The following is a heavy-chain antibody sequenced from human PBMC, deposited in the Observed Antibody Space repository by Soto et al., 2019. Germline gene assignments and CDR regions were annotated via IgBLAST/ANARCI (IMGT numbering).Heavy chain of an antibody. D-gene: IGHD5-18*01. CDR2: ISYDGSNK. V-gene: IGHV3-30-3*01. CDR3: ATPYDSYGYN. Sequence: GGSRRLSCAASGFTFCGYAMHCVRQAPGKGLEWVAVISYDGSNKYYADSVKGRFTISRDNSKNTLYLQMNSLRAEDTAVYYCATPYDSYGYNWGQGTLVTVSS. J-gene: IGHJ4*02. CDR1: GFTFCGYA.